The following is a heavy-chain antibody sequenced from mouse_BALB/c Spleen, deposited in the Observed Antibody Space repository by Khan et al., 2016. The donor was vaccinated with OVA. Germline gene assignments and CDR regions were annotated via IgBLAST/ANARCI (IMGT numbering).Heavy chain of an antibody. CDR2: IGPGSSNT. CDR3: ARENYYGRICYAMDY. CDR1: GYTFTSYW. D-gene: IGHD1-1*01. Sequence: DLVKPGTSVKLYCKASGYTFTSYWINWIKQRPGQGLEWIGRIGPGSSNTYYNEMFKGKAALTVDTSSSTAYIQLSSLSSEDSAVYFFARENYYGRICYAMDYGGQGTSVTVSS. J-gene: IGHJ4*01. V-gene: IGHV1S41*01.